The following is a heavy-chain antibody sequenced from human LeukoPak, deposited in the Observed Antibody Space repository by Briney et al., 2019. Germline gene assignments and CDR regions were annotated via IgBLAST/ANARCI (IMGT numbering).Heavy chain of an antibody. CDR2: ISGSGGST. Sequence: GGSLRLSCAASGFTFSSYAMSWVRQAPGKGLEWVSAISGSGGSTYYADSVKGRFTISRDNSKNTLYLQMNSLRAEDTAVNYCAREPFDRQQLGGDFDYWGQGTLVTVSS. J-gene: IGHJ4*02. D-gene: IGHD6-13*01. CDR3: AREPFDRQQLGGDFDY. V-gene: IGHV3-23*01. CDR1: GFTFSSYA.